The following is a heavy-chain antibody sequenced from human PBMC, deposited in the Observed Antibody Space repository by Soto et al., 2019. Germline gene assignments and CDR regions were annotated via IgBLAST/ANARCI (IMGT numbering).Heavy chain of an antibody. CDR1: GGIFSSYA. CDR2: VIPILGQA. CDR3: ARVGGVGAPPGADY. V-gene: IGHV1-69*01. J-gene: IGHJ4*02. Sequence: QVQLVQSGAEVKKPGSSVKVSCKASGGIFSSYAISWLRQAPDQGLEWMGAVIPILGQAYYAQNLQDRVTITADESTRTTYMELSSLRSEDTAVYFCARVGGVGAPPGADYWGQGTLVTVSS. D-gene: IGHD1-26*01.